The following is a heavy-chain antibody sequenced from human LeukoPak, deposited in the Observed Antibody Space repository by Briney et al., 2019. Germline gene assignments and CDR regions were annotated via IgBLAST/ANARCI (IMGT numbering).Heavy chain of an antibody. Sequence: GGALRLSCAASGFTFSSHAMSGVRQAPGKGLEWVSAISGNGGSQYYADSVKGRFTISKDNSKNTLYLQMNSLRAEDTAVYYCAKGGSGYYRETFDYWGQGTLVTVSS. D-gene: IGHD3-22*01. CDR3: AKGGSGYYRETFDY. CDR1: GFTFSSHA. V-gene: IGHV3-23*01. CDR2: ISGNGGSQ. J-gene: IGHJ4*02.